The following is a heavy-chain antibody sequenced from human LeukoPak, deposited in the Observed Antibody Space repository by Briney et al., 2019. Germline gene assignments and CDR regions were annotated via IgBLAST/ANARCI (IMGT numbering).Heavy chain of an antibody. J-gene: IGHJ4*02. CDR2: ISSSSSTI. Sequence: PGGSLRLSCVVSGFTFSSYSMNWVRQAPGKGLEWVSYISSSSSTIYYADSVKGRFTISRDNSKNTLYLQMNSLRAEDTAVYYCAKVPYTSFNYYFDYWGQGTLVTVSS. D-gene: IGHD2/OR15-2a*01. CDR3: AKVPYTSFNYYFDY. CDR1: GFTFSSYS. V-gene: IGHV3-48*01.